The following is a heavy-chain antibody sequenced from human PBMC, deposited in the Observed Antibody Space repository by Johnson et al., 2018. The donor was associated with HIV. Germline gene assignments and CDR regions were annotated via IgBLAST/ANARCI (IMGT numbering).Heavy chain of an antibody. CDR2: ISGSGGST. Sequence: VQLVESGGGVVQPGRSLGLCCAASGFTFSTYALSWVRQAPGKGLEWVSAISGSGGSTYYADSVKGRFTIPRDNSKNTLYPQMNSLRAEDTAVYYCARLVMVRGVMGAFDIGGQGTMVTVSS. V-gene: IGHV3-23*04. J-gene: IGHJ3*02. CDR1: GFTFSTYA. D-gene: IGHD3-10*01. CDR3: ARLVMVRGVMGAFDI.